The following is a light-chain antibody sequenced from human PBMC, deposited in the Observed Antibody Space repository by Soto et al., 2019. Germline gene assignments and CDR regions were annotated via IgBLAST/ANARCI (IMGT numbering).Light chain of an antibody. Sequence: PGERANLAWGASQTIGSTSLAWYQPKPGQATRLLIYGASTRANGIPARFSGSGSGTEFTLTLSSLQSQDFAAYYCQQYNNWPPTTFGQGTKVDIK. J-gene: IGKJ1*01. CDR1: QTIGST. CDR2: GAS. CDR3: QQYNNWPPTT. V-gene: IGKV3-15*01.